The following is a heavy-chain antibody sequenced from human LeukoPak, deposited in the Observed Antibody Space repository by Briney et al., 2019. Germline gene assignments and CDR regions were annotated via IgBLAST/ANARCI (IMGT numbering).Heavy chain of an antibody. CDR3: AREVGNSYYYYYMDV. CDR2: ISPYSGST. CDR1: GYTFTNFH. V-gene: IGHV1-18*01. Sequence: ASVKVSCKASGYTFTNFHISWVRQAPGQGLEWMGWISPYSGSTHYAQKLQGRVTMTTDTSTSTAYMELRSLGSDDTAVYYCAREVGNSYYYYYMDVWGRGTTVTVSS. D-gene: IGHD1-14*01. J-gene: IGHJ6*03.